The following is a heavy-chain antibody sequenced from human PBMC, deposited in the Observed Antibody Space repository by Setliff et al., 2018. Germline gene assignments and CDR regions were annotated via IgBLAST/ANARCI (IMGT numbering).Heavy chain of an antibody. Sequence: HPGGSLRLSCAASGFTFSTYGMHWVRQPPGKGLEWVTFIKYDGSYIDYTDSVKGRFTLSRDNSKNTLYLQMNSLRAEDTAVYYCARGKTDLAYWGQGTLVTVSS. CDR1: GFTFSTYG. J-gene: IGHJ4*02. CDR2: IKYDGSYI. D-gene: IGHD2-21*02. CDR3: ARGKTDLAY. V-gene: IGHV3-30*02.